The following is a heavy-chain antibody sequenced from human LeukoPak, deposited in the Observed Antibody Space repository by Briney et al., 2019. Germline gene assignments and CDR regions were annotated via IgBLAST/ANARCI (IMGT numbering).Heavy chain of an antibody. CDR3: ARDRSSGDYVGQIDY. CDR1: GGSISSGSYY. CDR2: IYTSGST. V-gene: IGHV4-61*02. J-gene: IGHJ4*02. Sequence: SETLSLTCTVSGGSISSGSYYWSWIRQPAGKGLEWIGRIYTSGSTSCNPSLKSRVTISVDTSKNQFSLKLNSVTAADTAVYYCARDRSSGDYVGQIDYWGQGTLVTVSS. D-gene: IGHD4-23*01.